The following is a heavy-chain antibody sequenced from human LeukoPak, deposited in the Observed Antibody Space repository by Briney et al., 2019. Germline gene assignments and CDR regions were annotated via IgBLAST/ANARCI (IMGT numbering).Heavy chain of an antibody. J-gene: IGHJ4*02. D-gene: IGHD4-23*01. V-gene: IGHV4-59*01. Sequence: SETLSLTCTVSGVSINSYYWSWIRQPPGKGLEWIGNIYSVTTNYNPSLRSRVTILLDTSKNQFSLRLSSVTVADTAIYYCARGQRWSDHWGQGTLVTVSS. CDR2: IYSVTT. CDR1: GVSINSYY. CDR3: ARGQRWSDH.